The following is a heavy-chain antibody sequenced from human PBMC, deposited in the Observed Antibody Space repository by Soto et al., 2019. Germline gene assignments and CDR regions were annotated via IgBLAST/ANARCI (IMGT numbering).Heavy chain of an antibody. CDR2: MNPKSGNT. J-gene: IGHJ6*03. CDR3: ARGASMDV. Sequence: ASVKVSCKASGYTFSSYDINWVRQATGQGLEWMGWMNPKSGNTGYVQKFQDRVTMTRDTSINTAYMELSGLRSEDTAVYYCARGASMDVWGKGTKVTGSS. CDR1: GYTFSSYD. V-gene: IGHV1-8*01.